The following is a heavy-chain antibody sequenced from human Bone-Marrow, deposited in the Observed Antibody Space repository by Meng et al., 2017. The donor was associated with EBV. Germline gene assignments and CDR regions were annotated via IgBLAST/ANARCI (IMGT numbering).Heavy chain of an antibody. CDR1: GGSISSSSYY. V-gene: IGHV4-39*07. D-gene: IGHD3-22*01. J-gene: IGHJ4*02. CDR3: ARANYYDSSGYYLFHFDY. CDR2: IYYSGST. Sequence: QLQLQESGPGLVKPSETLSLTCTVSGGSISSSSYYWGWIRQPPGKGLEWIGSIYYSGSTYYNPSLKSRATIPVDTSKNQFSLKLSSVTAADTAVYYCARANYYDSSGYYLFHFDYWGQGTLVTVSS.